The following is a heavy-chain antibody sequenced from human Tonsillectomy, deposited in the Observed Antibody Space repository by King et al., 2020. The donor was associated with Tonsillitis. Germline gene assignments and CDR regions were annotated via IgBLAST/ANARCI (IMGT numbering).Heavy chain of an antibody. CDR1: GDSVSSNSAA. CDR2: TYYRSHWYI. D-gene: IGHD1-7*01. J-gene: IGHJ6*03. Sequence: VQLQQSGPGLVKPSQTLSLTCAISGDSVSSNSAAWNWIRQSPSRGLEWLGRTYYRSHWYIDYGVSVKSRTTINPDTSKNQFSLQLNSVSPEDTAVYYCARDLSWNFPPYYYMDVWGKGTTVTVSS. CDR3: ARDLSWNFPPYYYMDV. V-gene: IGHV6-1*01.